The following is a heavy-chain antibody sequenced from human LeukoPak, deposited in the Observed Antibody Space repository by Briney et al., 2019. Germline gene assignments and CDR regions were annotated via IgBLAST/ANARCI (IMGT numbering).Heavy chain of an antibody. CDR1: GFSFSSYA. CDR3: AKSPYTSSERYFDP. J-gene: IGHJ5*02. D-gene: IGHD6-13*01. Sequence: GGSLRLSCAASGFSFSSYAMTWVRQAPGKGLEWVSPISGNGGSTYYADSVKGRFTISRDNSKNTLHLQMNSLRAGDTAVYYCAKSPYTSSERYFDPWGQGTLVTVSS. V-gene: IGHV3-23*01. CDR2: ISGNGGST.